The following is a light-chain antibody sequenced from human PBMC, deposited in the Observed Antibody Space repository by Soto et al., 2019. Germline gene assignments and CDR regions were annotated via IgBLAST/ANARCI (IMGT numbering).Light chain of an antibody. V-gene: IGKV3-20*01. J-gene: IGKJ1*01. CDR3: HQYGSSPAT. Sequence: EIVLTQSPGTLSLSPGERSSLSCSASQSVSSNFLAWYQQKPGQAPRLLIYCASNRATGIPDRFSGSGSETDFTLTISRLEPEDFAVYYCHQYGSSPATFGQGTKVDIK. CDR2: CAS. CDR1: QSVSSNF.